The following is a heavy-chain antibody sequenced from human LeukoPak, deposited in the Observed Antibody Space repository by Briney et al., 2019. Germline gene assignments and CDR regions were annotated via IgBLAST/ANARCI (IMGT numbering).Heavy chain of an antibody. CDR2: IYSGGST. CDR1: GFTVSSNY. CDR3: TTPLDCSGGSCYIFDY. J-gene: IGHJ4*02. D-gene: IGHD2-15*01. Sequence: GGSLRLSCAASGFTVSSNYMSWVRQAPGKGLEWVSVIYSGGSTYYADSVKGRFTISRDNSKNTLYLQMNSLKTEDTAVYYCTTPLDCSGGSCYIFDYWGQGTLVTVSS. V-gene: IGHV3-53*01.